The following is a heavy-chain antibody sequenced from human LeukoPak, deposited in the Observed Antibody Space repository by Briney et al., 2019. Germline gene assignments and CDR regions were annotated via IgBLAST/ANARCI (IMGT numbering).Heavy chain of an antibody. V-gene: IGHV4-38-2*02. CDR1: GYSISSGYY. J-gene: IGHJ4*02. CDR3: ARDPGVTPQYYFDY. Sequence: SETLSLTCTVSGYSISSGYYWGWIRPPPGKGLEWIGSIYHSGSTYYNPSLKSRVTISVDTSKNQFSLKLSSVTASDTAVYYCARDPGVTPQYYFDYWGQGTLVTVSS. D-gene: IGHD3-10*01. CDR2: IYHSGST.